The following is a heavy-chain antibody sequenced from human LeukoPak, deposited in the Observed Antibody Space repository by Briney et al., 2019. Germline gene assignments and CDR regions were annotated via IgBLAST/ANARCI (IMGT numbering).Heavy chain of an antibody. Sequence: SETLSLTCTVSGASISSYYWSWIRHPPGQGLEWNGYIFYSGSSNYNPSLTRRVTVSVATSTNQFPLPLSLVSAAATAASLCSRGSRVVTGFGVDYWGQGTLVTVSS. CDR2: IFYSGSS. CDR1: GASISSYY. J-gene: IGHJ4*02. V-gene: IGHV4-59*01. D-gene: IGHD2-21*02. CDR3: SRGSRVVTGFGVDY.